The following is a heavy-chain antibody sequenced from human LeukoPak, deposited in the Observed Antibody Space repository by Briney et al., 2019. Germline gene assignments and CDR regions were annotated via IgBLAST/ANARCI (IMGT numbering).Heavy chain of an antibody. J-gene: IGHJ4*02. Sequence: ASVKVSCKASGYTFTGYYMHWVRQAPGQGLEWMGWINPNSGGTNYAQKFQGRVTMTRDTSISTAYMELSRLRSDDTAVYYCARLYCSSTSCYLYFDYWGQGTLVTVSP. D-gene: IGHD2-2*01. CDR2: INPNSGGT. CDR3: ARLYCSSTSCYLYFDY. CDR1: GYTFTGYY. V-gene: IGHV1-2*02.